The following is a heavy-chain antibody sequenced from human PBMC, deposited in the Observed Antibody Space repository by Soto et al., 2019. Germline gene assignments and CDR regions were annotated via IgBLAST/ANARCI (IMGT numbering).Heavy chain of an antibody. CDR1: DYSISSGCY. J-gene: IGHJ4*02. V-gene: IGHV4-38-2*02. CDR3: ARDHYSSGYMVSPY. Sequence: SETLSLTCAVSDYSISSGCYWGWIRQPPGKGLEWIGSMYHSGTSSYNPSLKSRVTMSVDTSKNEFSLKLSSVTAADTAVYYCARDHYSSGYMVSPYWGQGALVTVSS. CDR2: MYHSGTS. D-gene: IGHD6-25*01.